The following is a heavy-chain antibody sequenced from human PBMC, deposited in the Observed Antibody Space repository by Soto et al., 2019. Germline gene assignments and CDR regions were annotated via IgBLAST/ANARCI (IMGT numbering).Heavy chain of an antibody. Sequence: SETLSLTCTVSGASIRSNAYYWTWIRQHPGRGLEWLGYIFYTGSTDYNPSLHSRLTISVDTSESPSYLKLDTVNAADTAVYYCARYFIVNSRGVMDPIYWCFDLWGRGTLVTVSS. D-gene: IGHD3-16*01. V-gene: IGHV4-31*03. CDR3: ARYFIVNSRGVMDPIYWCFDL. CDR2: IFYTGST. CDR1: GASIRSNAYY. J-gene: IGHJ2*01.